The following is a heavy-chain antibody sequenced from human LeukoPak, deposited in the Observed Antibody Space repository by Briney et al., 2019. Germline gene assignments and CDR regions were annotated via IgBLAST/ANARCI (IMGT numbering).Heavy chain of an antibody. Sequence: SETLSHTCAVSGYSISSGYYWGWIRQPPGKGLEWIGSIYHSGSTYYNPSLKSRVTISVDTSKNQFSLKLSSVTAADTAVYYCARHTRSIAVAGTGLNYFDYWGQGTLVTVSS. V-gene: IGHV4-38-2*01. CDR1: GYSISSGYY. D-gene: IGHD6-19*01. CDR3: ARHTRSIAVAGTGLNYFDY. J-gene: IGHJ4*02. CDR2: IYHSGST.